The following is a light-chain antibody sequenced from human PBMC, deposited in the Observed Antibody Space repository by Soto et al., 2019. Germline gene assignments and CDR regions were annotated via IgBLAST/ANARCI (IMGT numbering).Light chain of an antibody. CDR1: SSNFGSNT. J-gene: IGLJ1*01. Sequence: QSVLTQPPSASGTPGQRVTISCSRSSSNFGSNTVNWYQQLPGTAPKLLIYSNNQRPSGVPDRFSGSKSGTSASLAISGLQSEDEADYYCAAWDDSLNGSYGFGTGTKVTVL. V-gene: IGLV1-44*01. CDR3: AAWDDSLNGSYG. CDR2: SNN.